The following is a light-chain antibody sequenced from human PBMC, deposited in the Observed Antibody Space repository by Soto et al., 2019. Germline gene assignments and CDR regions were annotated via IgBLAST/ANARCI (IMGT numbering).Light chain of an antibody. CDR1: RTVNNY. CDR3: QQRSDWPPLT. J-gene: IGKJ5*01. Sequence: EIVLTQSPATLSLSPGERATLSCRASRTVNNYLAWYQQKPGQAPRLLIYDASIRATGIPARFSGSGSGTDFPLTISSLEPEDFAVYFCQQRSDWPPLTFGQGTRVEIK. CDR2: DAS. V-gene: IGKV3-11*01.